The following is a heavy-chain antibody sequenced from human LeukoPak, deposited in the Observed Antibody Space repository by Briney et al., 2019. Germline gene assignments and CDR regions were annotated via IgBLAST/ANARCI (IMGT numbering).Heavy chain of an antibody. CDR2: ITAGGGRT. CDR1: GFSFSAYS. D-gene: IGHD2-21*02. Sequence: TGGSLRLSCAAPGFSFSAYSMSWVRQAPGKGLEWVSLITAGGGRTFYAGSVKGRFTISRDNSKSTLYLQMNSLRPEDTAVYYCAKEPAYCGGDCFSLLDYWGQGSLVTVSS. V-gene: IGHV3-23*01. J-gene: IGHJ4*02. CDR3: AKEPAYCGGDCFSLLDY.